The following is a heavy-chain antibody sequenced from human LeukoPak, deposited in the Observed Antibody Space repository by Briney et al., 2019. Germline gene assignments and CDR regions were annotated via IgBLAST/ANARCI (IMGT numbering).Heavy chain of an antibody. J-gene: IGHJ4*02. CDR1: GGSISSHY. D-gene: IGHD5-24*01. CDR3: ARTRDGYNSASPFDS. V-gene: IGHV4-59*11. Sequence: PSETLSLKCNDPGGSISSHYRSWIRQPPGKGLEWMGYIYYSGSTNYNPSLKSRVTISVDTSNDRVSLKLSSVTAADTAVYYCARTRDGYNSASPFDSWGQGTLVTVSS. CDR2: IYYSGST.